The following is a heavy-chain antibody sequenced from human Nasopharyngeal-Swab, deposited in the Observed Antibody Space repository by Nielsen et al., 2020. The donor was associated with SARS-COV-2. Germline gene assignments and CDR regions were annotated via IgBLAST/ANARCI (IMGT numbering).Heavy chain of an antibody. J-gene: IGHJ4*02. V-gene: IGHV3-74*01. D-gene: IGHD4-23*01. CDR3: ARNLGGFGGY. CDR2: INTDGRRT. CDR1: GFSFSTFW. Sequence: GESLKISCAASGFSFSTFWMHWVRQVPGEGLVWVSRINTDGRRTNYAESVKGRFTISSDNVKNMLYLQMNNLRPEDTAVYYCARNLGGFGGYWGQGTLATVSS.